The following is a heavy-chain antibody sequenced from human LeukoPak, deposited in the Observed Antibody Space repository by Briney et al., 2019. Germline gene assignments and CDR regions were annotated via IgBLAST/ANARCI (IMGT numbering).Heavy chain of an antibody. J-gene: IGHJ4*02. CDR3: ARTSAVAGVDY. D-gene: IGHD6-19*01. CDR2: ISSSGSTI. Sequence: GGSLRLSCAASGFTFSSYEMNWVRRAPGKGLEWDSYISSSGSTIYYADSVKGRFTISRDNAKNSLYLQMNSLRAEDTAVYYCARTSAVAGVDYWGQGTLVTVSS. V-gene: IGHV3-48*03. CDR1: GFTFSSYE.